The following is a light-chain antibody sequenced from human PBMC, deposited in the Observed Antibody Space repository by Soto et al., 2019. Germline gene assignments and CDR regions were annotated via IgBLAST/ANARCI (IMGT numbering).Light chain of an antibody. V-gene: IGLV2-11*01. CDR2: DVT. CDR1: SSDVGTYNY. J-gene: IGLJ1*01. Sequence: QSALTQPRSVSGSPGQSVTISCTGTSSDVGTYNYVSWYQQHPGKAPKVMIYDVTKRPSGVPDRFSGSKSGNTASLTISGLQAEDEADYYCCSYAGSYTYVFGAGTK. CDR3: CSYAGSYTYV.